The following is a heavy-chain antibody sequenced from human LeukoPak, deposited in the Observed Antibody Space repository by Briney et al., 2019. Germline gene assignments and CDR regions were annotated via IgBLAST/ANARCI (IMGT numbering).Heavy chain of an antibody. V-gene: IGHV3-30*04. D-gene: IGHD2-8*01. CDR1: GFTFSNYA. Sequence: GGTLRLSCADSGFTFSNYAMHWVRQAPGQGLEWVAVISYDGSNKYYADSVKGRFTISRDNAKNSLYLQMNSLRPDDTALYYCSTDPRLLIYWGHGTLVTVSS. CDR2: ISYDGSNK. CDR3: STDPRLLIY. J-gene: IGHJ4*01.